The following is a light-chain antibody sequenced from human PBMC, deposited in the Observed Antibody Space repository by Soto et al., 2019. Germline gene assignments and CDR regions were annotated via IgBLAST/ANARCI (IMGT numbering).Light chain of an antibody. CDR1: QSVSSSS. CDR2: GAS. Sequence: EIVLTQSPGTLSLSPGERATLSCRASQSVSSSSLAWYQQKPGQAPRLVIYGASSRATGIPDRFSGSGSGTYFTLTISRLEPEDFAVYYCQHYDRSPPVTFGQGTRLEIK. J-gene: IGKJ5*01. CDR3: QHYDRSPPVT. V-gene: IGKV3-20*01.